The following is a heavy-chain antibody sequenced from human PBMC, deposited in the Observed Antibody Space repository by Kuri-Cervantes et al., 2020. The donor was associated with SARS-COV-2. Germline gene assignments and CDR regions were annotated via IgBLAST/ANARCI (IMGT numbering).Heavy chain of an antibody. CDR1: GYTFTAYY. V-gene: IGHV1-2*02. CDR2: INPNSGGA. J-gene: IGHJ4*02. Sequence: ASVKVSCKASGYTFTAYYMHWVRQAPGRGLEWMGWINPNSGGANYAQKFQGRVTMTRDTSISTVYMDLSRLRSDDTALYYCATSLKSLAYCSGGSCYHIDYWGQGTLVTVSS. D-gene: IGHD2-15*01. CDR3: ATSLKSLAYCSGGSCYHIDY.